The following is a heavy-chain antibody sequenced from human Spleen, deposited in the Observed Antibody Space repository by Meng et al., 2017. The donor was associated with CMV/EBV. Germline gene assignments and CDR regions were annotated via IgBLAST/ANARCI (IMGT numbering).Heavy chain of an antibody. D-gene: IGHD2-2*01. V-gene: IGHV5-51*01. Sequence: GESLKISCKGSGYSFTSYWIGWVRQMPGKGLEWMGIIYPGDSDTRYSPSFRGQVTISADKSISTAYLQWSSLKASDTAMYYCARQRGYCSSTSCYVADHYYYGMDVWGQGTTVTSP. J-gene: IGHJ6*02. CDR2: IYPGDSDT. CDR1: GYSFTSYW. CDR3: ARQRGYCSSTSCYVADHYYYGMDV.